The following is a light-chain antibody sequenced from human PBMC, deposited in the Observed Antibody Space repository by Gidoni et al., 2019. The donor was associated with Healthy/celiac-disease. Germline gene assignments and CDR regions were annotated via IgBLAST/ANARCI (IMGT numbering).Light chain of an antibody. V-gene: IGLV2-14*01. CDR2: EVS. Sequence: QSALTQPASVSGSPGQSITLSCTGTRSDVGGYNYVSWYQQPPGKAPKLMIYEVSNRPSGVSNRFSGSKSGNTASLTISGLQAEDEADYYCSSYTSIVVFGGGTKLTVL. CDR1: RSDVGGYNY. J-gene: IGLJ2*01. CDR3: SSYTSIVV.